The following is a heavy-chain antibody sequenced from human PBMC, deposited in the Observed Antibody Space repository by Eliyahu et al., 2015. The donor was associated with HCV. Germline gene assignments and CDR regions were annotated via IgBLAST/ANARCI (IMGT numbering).Heavy chain of an antibody. D-gene: IGHD6-19*01. CDR2: IYWDDDK. J-gene: IGHJ4*02. V-gene: IGHV2-5*02. CDR3: AHRRPGSGGWDVGCFDY. Sequence: QITLKESGPSLVKPTQTLTLTCTFSGFSLTTSGVGVGWLRQPPGKALEGLAIIYWDDDKRYSPSLKSRLIITKDTSRNQVVLTMTKMDPVDTATYYCAHRRPGSGGWDVGCFDYWGQGALVTVSS. CDR1: GFSLTTSGVG.